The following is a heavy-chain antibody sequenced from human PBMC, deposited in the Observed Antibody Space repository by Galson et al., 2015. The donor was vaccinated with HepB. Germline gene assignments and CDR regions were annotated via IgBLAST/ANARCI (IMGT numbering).Heavy chain of an antibody. CDR3: AKDYCSGGSCYVEFFDY. Sequence: SLRLSCAVSGFTFSSNAMSWVRQAPGKGLEWLSAISGSGRYTYYAESVKRRFTISKDNSKNTLYLQLSSLRAEDTAVYYCAKDYCSGGSCYVEFFDYWGQGTLVTVSS. J-gene: IGHJ4*02. D-gene: IGHD2-15*01. CDR1: GFTFSSNA. V-gene: IGHV3-23*01. CDR2: ISGSGRYT.